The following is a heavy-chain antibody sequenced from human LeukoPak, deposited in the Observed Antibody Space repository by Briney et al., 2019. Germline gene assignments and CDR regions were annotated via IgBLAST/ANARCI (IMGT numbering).Heavy chain of an antibody. D-gene: IGHD4-17*01. CDR3: ARREDYGDYVWVY. V-gene: IGHV5-51*01. CDR1: GYSFTNYW. Sequence: GESLKISCKGSGYSFTNYWIGWVRQMPGKGLEWMGIIYPSDSDTRYNPSFKGQVTISADKSISTVYLQWSSLKASDTAMYYCARREDYGDYVWVYWGQGTLVTVSS. J-gene: IGHJ4*02. CDR2: IYPSDSDT.